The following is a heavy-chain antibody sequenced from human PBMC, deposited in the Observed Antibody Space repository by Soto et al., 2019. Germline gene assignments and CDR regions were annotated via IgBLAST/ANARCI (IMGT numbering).Heavy chain of an antibody. V-gene: IGHV4-39*01. CDR1: GGSISSSSYY. J-gene: IGHJ3*02. Sequence: SETLSLTCTVSGGSISSSSYYWGWIRQPPGKGLEWIGSIYYSGSTYYNPSLKSRVTISVDTSKNQFSLKLSSVTAADTAVYYCARGRGGWFINQLLNAFDIWGQGTMVTVSS. CDR3: ARGRGGWFINQLLNAFDI. CDR2: IYYSGST. D-gene: IGHD2-2*01.